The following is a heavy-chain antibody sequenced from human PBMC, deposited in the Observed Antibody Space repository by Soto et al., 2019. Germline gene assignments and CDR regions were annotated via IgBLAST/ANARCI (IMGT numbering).Heavy chain of an antibody. CDR2: IDPSDSQT. CDR1: GYSFAGYW. D-gene: IGHD3-22*01. V-gene: IGHV5-10-1*01. J-gene: IGHJ4*02. Sequence: VECLTISCEGSGYSFAGYWITWVLQKPGKGLEWMGRIDPSDSQTYYSPSFRGHVTISATKSITTVFLQWSSLRASDTAMYYCARQIYDSDTGPNFKYYFDSWGQGTPVTVSS. CDR3: ARQIYDSDTGPNFKYYFDS.